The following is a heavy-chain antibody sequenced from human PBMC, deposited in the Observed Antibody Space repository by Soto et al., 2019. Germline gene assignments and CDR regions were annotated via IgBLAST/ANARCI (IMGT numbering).Heavy chain of an antibody. J-gene: IGHJ5*02. CDR1: GGSISSGNYF. CDR2: IYVSGST. D-gene: IGHD2-2*01. Sequence: QVQLQESGPGLVKPSQTLSLTCNVSGGSISSGNYFWSWIRQHPGKGLEWIGYIYVSGSTYYNPSLKSRVTMSVDTSKNQFSLKLSSVTAADTAVYYCARESSWNNCFDPWGQGTLVTVSS. CDR3: ARESSWNNCFDP. V-gene: IGHV4-31*03.